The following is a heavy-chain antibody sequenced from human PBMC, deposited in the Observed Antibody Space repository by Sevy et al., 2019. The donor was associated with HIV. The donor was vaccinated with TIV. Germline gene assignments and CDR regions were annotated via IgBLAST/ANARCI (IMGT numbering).Heavy chain of an antibody. CDR2: IRSDGSDK. D-gene: IGHD1-26*01. CDR1: GFTFSPYW. J-gene: IGHJ4*02. CDR3: ARGVGLDC. Sequence: GESLKISCAASGFTFSPYWMTWVRQAPGKGLEWVANIRSDGSDKYYVDSVKGRFTISRDNAKNSLYLQMNSLRADDTAMYYCARGVGLDCWGQGALVTVSS. V-gene: IGHV3-7*04.